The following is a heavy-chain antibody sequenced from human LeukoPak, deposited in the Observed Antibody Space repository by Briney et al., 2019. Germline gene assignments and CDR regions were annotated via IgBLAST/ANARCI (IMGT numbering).Heavy chain of an antibody. V-gene: IGHV3-23*01. CDR2: ISGSGGST. CDR3: AKYSGSYYYYYYMDV. J-gene: IGHJ6*03. D-gene: IGHD1-26*01. Sequence: PGGSLRLSCAASGFTFSSYAMSWVRQAPGKGLEWVSAISGSGGSTYYADSVKGRFTISRDNSKNTLYLRMNSLRAEDTAVYYCAKYSGSYYYYYYMDVWGKGTTVTVSS. CDR1: GFTFSSYA.